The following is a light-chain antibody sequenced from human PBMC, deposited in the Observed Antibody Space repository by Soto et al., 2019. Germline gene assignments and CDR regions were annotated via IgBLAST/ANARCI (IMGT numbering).Light chain of an antibody. V-gene: IGKV1-5*01. Sequence: DIQMTQSPSTLSASVGDRVTITCRASQSISSWLAWYQQKPGKAPKLLIYDASSLGSGVPSRFSGSGSGTEFTLTISSLQPDDFATYYCQQYNSHSWTFGQGTKVEIK. J-gene: IGKJ1*01. CDR3: QQYNSHSWT. CDR2: DAS. CDR1: QSISSW.